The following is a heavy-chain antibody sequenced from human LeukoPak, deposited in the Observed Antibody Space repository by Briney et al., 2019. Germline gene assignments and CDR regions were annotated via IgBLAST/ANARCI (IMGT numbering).Heavy chain of an antibody. J-gene: IGHJ4*02. Sequence: SETLSLTCTVSGGSISNYYWFWVRQPPGKGLEWIGHIYYSGTTNYSPSLESRVTISVDTSKNQFSLKLNSVTAAEKAVYYCARSKGNYCSGGTCPGRLFECWGQGTLVTVSS. CDR2: IYYSGTT. CDR3: ARSKGNYCSGGTCPGRLFEC. CDR1: GGSISNYY. V-gene: IGHV4-59*13. D-gene: IGHD2-15*01.